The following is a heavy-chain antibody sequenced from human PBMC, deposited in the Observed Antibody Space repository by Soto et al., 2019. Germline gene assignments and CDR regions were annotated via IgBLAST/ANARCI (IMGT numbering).Heavy chain of an antibody. D-gene: IGHD1-26*01. CDR1: GGYFSGYY. Sequence: SETLSLTSAVYGGYFSGYYWTWIRQPPGTGLEWIWEINHSGSTNYNPSLKSRVTISVDTSKNQFSLKLTSVTSADPAVYSCASDKISDHFDYWGQGTLVRVSS. V-gene: IGHV4-34*01. J-gene: IGHJ4*02. CDR3: ASDKISDHFDY. CDR2: INHSGST.